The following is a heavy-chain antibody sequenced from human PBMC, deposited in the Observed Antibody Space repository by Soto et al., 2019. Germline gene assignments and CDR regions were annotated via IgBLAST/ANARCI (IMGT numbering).Heavy chain of an antibody. D-gene: IGHD3-22*01. CDR2: ISSSGSTR. Sequence: VQLVESGGGLVKPGGSLRLSCAASGFTFSDYYMSWIRQAPGKGLEWVSYISSSGSTRYYVDSVKGRFTISRDNAKNSLYLQMNSLRPEDTAVYYCARTGTYDSSGYFLTAYYFDYWGQGTLVTVSS. CDR1: GFTFSDYY. J-gene: IGHJ4*02. CDR3: ARTGTYDSSGYFLTAYYFDY. V-gene: IGHV3-11*01.